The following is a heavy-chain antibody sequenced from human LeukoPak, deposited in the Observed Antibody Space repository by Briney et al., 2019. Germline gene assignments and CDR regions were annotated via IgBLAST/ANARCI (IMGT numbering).Heavy chain of an antibody. CDR1: GYTFTSYD. D-gene: IGHD3-22*01. CDR3: ARGLPQDYYDSSGYYSGGGFDI. J-gene: IGHJ3*02. Sequence: ASVKVSCKASGYTFTSYDINWVRQATGQGLEWMGGLNPKRGNKAYPKKFKGRVTITRNTSISTAYMELSSLRSEDTAVYYCARGLPQDYYDSSGYYSGGGFDIWGQGTMVTVSS. V-gene: IGHV1-8*03. CDR2: LNPKRGNK.